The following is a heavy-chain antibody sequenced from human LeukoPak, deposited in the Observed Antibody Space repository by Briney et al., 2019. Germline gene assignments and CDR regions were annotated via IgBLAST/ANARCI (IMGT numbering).Heavy chain of an antibody. D-gene: IGHD6-13*01. Sequence: GASVKVSCKASGYTFTSYGISWVRQAPGQGLEWMGWISAYNGNTNYAQKLQGRVTMTTDTSTSTAYMELRSLRSDDTTVYYCARDRQQLVQGYYGMDVWGQGTTVTVSS. J-gene: IGHJ6*02. CDR3: ARDRQQLVQGYYGMDV. CDR1: GYTFTSYG. V-gene: IGHV1-18*01. CDR2: ISAYNGNT.